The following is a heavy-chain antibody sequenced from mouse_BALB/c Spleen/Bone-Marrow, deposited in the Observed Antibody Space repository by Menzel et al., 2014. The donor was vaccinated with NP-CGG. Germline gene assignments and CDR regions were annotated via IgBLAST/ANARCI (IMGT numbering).Heavy chain of an antibody. Sequence: QVQLKQSGAELVRPGTSVKVSCKASGYAFTNYLIEWVKQRPGQGLEWIGVINPGSGGTNHNEKFKGKATLTADKSSSTAYMQLSSLTSDDSAVYFCAREVRRNYAMDYWGQGTSVTVSS. CDR3: AREVRRNYAMDY. D-gene: IGHD2-14*01. J-gene: IGHJ4*01. CDR2: INPGSGGT. V-gene: IGHV1-54*03. CDR1: GYAFTNYL.